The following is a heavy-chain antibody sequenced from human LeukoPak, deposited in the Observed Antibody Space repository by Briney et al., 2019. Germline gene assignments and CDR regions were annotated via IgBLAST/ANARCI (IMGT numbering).Heavy chain of an antibody. J-gene: IGHJ4*02. CDR2: ISAYSGDT. Sequence: ASVKVSCKASGYIFTSFGIGWVRQAPGQRLEWMGWISAYSGDTDYAQKLQGRVTMTTDSSTRTAYMELRSLRSDDTAVYYCARDTRSSGRTYFDYWGQGTLVTVSS. CDR1: GYIFTSFG. CDR3: ARDTRSSGRTYFDY. V-gene: IGHV1-18*01. D-gene: IGHD3-10*01.